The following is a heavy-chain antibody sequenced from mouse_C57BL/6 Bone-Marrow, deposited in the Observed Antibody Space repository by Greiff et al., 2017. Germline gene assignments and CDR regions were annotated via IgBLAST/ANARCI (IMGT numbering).Heavy chain of an antibody. CDR1: GFTFSDFY. CDR3: ARDAPYDSSSRDYMDY. CDR2: SRNKANDYTT. J-gene: IGHJ2*01. Sequence: EVKLKESGGGLVQSGRSLRLSCATSGFTFSDFYMEWVRQAPGKGLEWIAASRNKANDYTTEYSASVKGRFIVSRDASQSIVYLQMNALRAEDTAIYYCARDAPYDSSSRDYMDYWGQGTTLTVSS. D-gene: IGHD1-1*01. V-gene: IGHV7-1*01.